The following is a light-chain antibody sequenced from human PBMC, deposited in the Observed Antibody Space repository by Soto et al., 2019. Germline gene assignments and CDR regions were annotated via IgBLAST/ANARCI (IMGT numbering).Light chain of an antibody. CDR1: SSDVGGYKY. Sequence: QSALTQPASVSGSPGQSITISCTGTSSDVGGYKYVSWYQQHPNRAPKLMIYEVTNRPSGVSNRFSGSKSDNTASLTISGLQAEDEADYYCSSYTSSGTQVFGGGTKLTVL. CDR3: SSYTSSGTQV. J-gene: IGLJ3*02. V-gene: IGLV2-14*01. CDR2: EVT.